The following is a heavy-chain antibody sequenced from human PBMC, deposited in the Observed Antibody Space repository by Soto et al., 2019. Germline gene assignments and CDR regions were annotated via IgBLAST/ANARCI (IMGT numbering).Heavy chain of an antibody. Sequence: PSETLSLTCTVSGGSVSSGSYYWSWIRQPPGKGPEWIGYIYYSGSTNYNPSLKSRVTISVDTSKNQFSLKLSSVTAADTAVYYCARLLGGYYDILTGLRPDDAFDIWGQGTMVTVSS. J-gene: IGHJ3*02. CDR1: GGSVSSGSYY. CDR2: IYYSGST. CDR3: ARLLGGYYDILTGLRPDDAFDI. D-gene: IGHD3-9*01. V-gene: IGHV4-61*01.